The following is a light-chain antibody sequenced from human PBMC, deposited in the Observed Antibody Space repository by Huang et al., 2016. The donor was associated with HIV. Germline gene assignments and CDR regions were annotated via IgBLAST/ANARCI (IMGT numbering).Light chain of an antibody. Sequence: EIAMTQSPATLYVSPGERVTLSCRASQSVRSNLAGYQQKPGQAPRLLLYGASTRATGIPARFSGSGSGTEFTLTISSLQSEDFAVYYCQQYNNWPPGDTFGQGTKLEIK. J-gene: IGKJ2*01. CDR2: GAS. V-gene: IGKV3-15*01. CDR1: QSVRSN. CDR3: QQYNNWPPGDT.